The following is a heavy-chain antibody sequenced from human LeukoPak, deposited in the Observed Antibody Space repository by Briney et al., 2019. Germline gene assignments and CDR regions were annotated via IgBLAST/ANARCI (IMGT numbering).Heavy chain of an antibody. J-gene: IGHJ4*02. CDR3: AKSYYYDSSGYYGPLDY. Sequence: PGRSLRLSCAASGFTFENYGMHWVRQAPGKGLEWVSGISWNSGSIGYADSVKGRFTISRDNAKNSLYLQMNSLRAEDTALYYCAKSYYYDSSGYYGPLDYWGQGTLVTVSS. D-gene: IGHD3-22*01. CDR2: ISWNSGSI. CDR1: GFTFENYG. V-gene: IGHV3-9*01.